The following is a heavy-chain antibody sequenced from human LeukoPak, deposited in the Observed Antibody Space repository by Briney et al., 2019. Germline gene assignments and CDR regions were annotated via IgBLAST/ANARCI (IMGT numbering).Heavy chain of an antibody. CDR2: IKEDGSES. V-gene: IGHV3-7*01. CDR3: ARDPGSGYFL. CDR1: GFIFSTYW. D-gene: IGHD3-3*01. Sequence: PGGSLRLTCAASGFIFSTYWMTWVRQAPGKGLEWVANIKEDGSESHYVDSVKGRFTISRDNAKNSLYLQMNSLRAEDTAVYYCARDPGSGYFLWGQGTTVTVSS. J-gene: IGHJ6*02.